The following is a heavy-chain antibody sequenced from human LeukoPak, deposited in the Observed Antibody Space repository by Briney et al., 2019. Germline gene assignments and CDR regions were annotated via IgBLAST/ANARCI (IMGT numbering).Heavy chain of an antibody. V-gene: IGHV4-4*07. D-gene: IGHD6-13*01. CDR3: ARGVIASAGNDFDY. J-gene: IGHJ4*02. CDR1: GDSISYFY. Sequence: ASETLSLTCSVSGDSISYFYWSWIRQAAGKGLEWIGRISGSGSTDYNASLKSRVTMSVDTSKSQLSLKVISVTAADTAVYYCARGVIASAGNDFDYWGQGTLVTVSS. CDR2: ISGSGST.